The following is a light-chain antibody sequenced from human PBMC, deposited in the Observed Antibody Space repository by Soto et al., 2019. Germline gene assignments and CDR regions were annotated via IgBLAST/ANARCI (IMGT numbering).Light chain of an antibody. Sequence: DIVMTQSPLSLPVTPGEPASISCRSSQSLLHSNGYNYLDWYLQKPGQSPQLLISLGSTRASGVPDRFSGSGSGTDFTLRISRVEAEDVGIYYCMQALQTPFTFGPGTKVDVK. J-gene: IGKJ3*01. CDR2: LGS. V-gene: IGKV2-28*01. CDR1: QSLLHSNGYNY. CDR3: MQALQTPFT.